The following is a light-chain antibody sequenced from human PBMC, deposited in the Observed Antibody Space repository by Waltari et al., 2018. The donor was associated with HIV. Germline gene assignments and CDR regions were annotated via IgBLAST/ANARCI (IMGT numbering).Light chain of an antibody. V-gene: IGLV2-14*01. J-gene: IGLJ2*01. CDR1: SSYVGGSRY. CDR2: EVS. Sequence: QSALTQPASVSGSPGQSITISCPGTSSYVGGSRYVSWYQQHPGKAPKLMIYEVSNRPSGVSNRFSGSKSGNTASLTISGLQAEDEADYYCSSYTTSSSLLFGGGTKLTVL. CDR3: SSYTTSSSLL.